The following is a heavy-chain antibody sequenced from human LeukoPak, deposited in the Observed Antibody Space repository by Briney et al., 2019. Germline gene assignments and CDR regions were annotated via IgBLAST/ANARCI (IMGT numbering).Heavy chain of an antibody. V-gene: IGHV3-23*01. CDR2: ISGSGGST. J-gene: IGHJ4*02. CDR1: GFTFSGYA. Sequence: GGSLRLSCAASGFTFSGYATSWVRQAPGKGLEWVSAISGSGGSTHYADSVKGRFTISRDISKNTLYLQMNSLRAEDTAIYYCAKDMLGTVSDYFDDWGQGTLVTVSS. D-gene: IGHD1-7*01. CDR3: AKDMLGTVSDYFDD.